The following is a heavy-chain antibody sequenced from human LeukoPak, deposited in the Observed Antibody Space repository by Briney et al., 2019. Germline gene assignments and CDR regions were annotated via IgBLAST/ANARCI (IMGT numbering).Heavy chain of an antibody. V-gene: IGHV1-18*01. CDR3: ARDSGVKENWFDP. J-gene: IGHJ5*02. Sequence: QKFQGRVTMTTDTSTSTAYMELRILRSDDKAVYYCARDSGVKENWFDPWGQGTLVTVSS. D-gene: IGHD2-8*01.